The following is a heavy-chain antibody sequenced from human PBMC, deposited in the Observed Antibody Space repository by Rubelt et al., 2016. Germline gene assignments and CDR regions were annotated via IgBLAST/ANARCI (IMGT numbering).Heavy chain of an antibody. Sequence: VQPGGSLRLSCAASGFIISSYAMTWVRQAPGKGLEWVSEISGSAGSTYYADSVKGRFTISRDISKNTLYLQMNSLRAEDTAVYYCAKDKLLRLGGYFDYWGQGTLVTVSS. D-gene: IGHD3-16*01. CDR2: ISGSAGST. CDR1: GFIISSYA. J-gene: IGHJ4*02. CDR3: AKDKLLRLGGYFDY. V-gene: IGHV3-23*01.